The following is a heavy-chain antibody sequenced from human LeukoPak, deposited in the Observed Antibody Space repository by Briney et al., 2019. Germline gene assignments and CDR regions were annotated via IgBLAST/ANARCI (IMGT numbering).Heavy chain of an antibody. D-gene: IGHD6-19*01. CDR1: GFTLSSYD. Sequence: PGGSLRLSCATSGFTLSSYDMSCVRQAPGKGLEWVSAIGGSRTTTYFADSVKGRFTISRDSSKNTLYLQMNSLRAEDTAVYYCARQSGLGFDFWGQGTLVTVSS. V-gene: IGHV3-23*01. CDR3: ARQSGLGFDF. J-gene: IGHJ4*02. CDR2: IGGSRTTT.